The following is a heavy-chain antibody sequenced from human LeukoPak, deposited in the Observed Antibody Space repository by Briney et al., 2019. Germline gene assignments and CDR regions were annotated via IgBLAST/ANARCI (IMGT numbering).Heavy chain of an antibody. CDR2: IIPIFGTA. CDR1: GVTCSSYA. V-gene: IGHV1-69*13. Sequence: SVKVSCKASGVTCSSYAISWVRQAPGQGLEWMGGIIPIFGTANYAQKFQGRVTITADESTSTAYMELSSLRSEDTAVYYCARDKGSDAFDIWGQGTMVTVSS. CDR3: ARDKGSDAFDI. J-gene: IGHJ3*02.